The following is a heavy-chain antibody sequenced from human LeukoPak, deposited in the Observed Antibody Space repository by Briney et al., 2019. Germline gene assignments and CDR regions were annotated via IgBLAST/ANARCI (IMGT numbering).Heavy chain of an antibody. Sequence: GGSLRLSCAASGFTFSNYAMSWVRQAPGKGLEWVSTITDSGGTTYYADYVKGRFTISRDNSKNILYLQMNSLRAEDTAIYYCAKMGDRLGYTYGHRGDYWGQGTLVTVSS. CDR3: AKMGDRLGYTYGHRGDY. CDR1: GFTFSNYA. J-gene: IGHJ4*02. V-gene: IGHV3-23*01. CDR2: ITDSGGTT. D-gene: IGHD5-18*01.